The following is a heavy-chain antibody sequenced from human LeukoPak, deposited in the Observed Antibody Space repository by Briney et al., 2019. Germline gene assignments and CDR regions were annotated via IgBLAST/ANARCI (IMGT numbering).Heavy chain of an antibody. CDR3: AREVDGSGSYRNPYNWFDP. J-gene: IGHJ5*02. CDR1: GGTFSSYA. D-gene: IGHD3-10*01. Sequence: ASVKVSCKASGGTFSSYAISWVRQAPGQGLEWMGRIIPILGIANYAQKFQGRVTITADKSTSTAYMELSSLRSEDTAVYYCAREVDGSGSYRNPYNWFDPWGQGTLVTVSS. CDR2: IIPILGIA. V-gene: IGHV1-69*04.